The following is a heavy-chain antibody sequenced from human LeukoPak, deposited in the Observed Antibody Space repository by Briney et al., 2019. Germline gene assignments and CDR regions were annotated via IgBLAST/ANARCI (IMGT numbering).Heavy chain of an antibody. CDR3: ARVGGGDSSGYYGDAFDI. Sequence: SETLSLTCTVSGGSISSYYWSWIRQPPGKGLEWIGYIYYSGNTNYNPSLKSRVTISVDTSKNQFSLKLSSVTTADTAVYYCARVGGGDSSGYYGDAFDIWGQGTMVTVSS. V-gene: IGHV4-59*01. D-gene: IGHD3-22*01. CDR2: IYYSGNT. J-gene: IGHJ3*02. CDR1: GGSISSYY.